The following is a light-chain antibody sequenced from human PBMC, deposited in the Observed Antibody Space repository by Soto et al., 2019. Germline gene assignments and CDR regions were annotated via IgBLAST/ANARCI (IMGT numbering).Light chain of an antibody. V-gene: IGKV1-12*01. CDR1: QGISNW. J-gene: IGKJ4*01. CDR3: QQTNTFLPLT. CDR2: AAS. Sequence: DLQMTQSPSSVSASVGDRVTITCRASQGISNWLAWYQQQPGKAPKLLIYAASSLQSGVPSRFSGGGSGTHFTLTISSLQAEDFATYYCQQTNTFLPLTFGGGTKVEIK.